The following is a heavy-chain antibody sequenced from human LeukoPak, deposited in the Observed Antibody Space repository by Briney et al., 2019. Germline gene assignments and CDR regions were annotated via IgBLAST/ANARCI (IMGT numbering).Heavy chain of an antibody. Sequence: SETLSLTCTVSGFSISTYYWSWFRQPAGKGLEWIGRIHSSGNTNYNPSLQSRVSLSIDTSQNQFSLRLTSLTAADTAVYFCARDVGKAYWGLGLLAIVSS. CDR2: IHSSGNT. V-gene: IGHV4-4*07. J-gene: IGHJ4*02. CDR1: GFSISTYY. D-gene: IGHD4-23*01. CDR3: ARDVGKAY.